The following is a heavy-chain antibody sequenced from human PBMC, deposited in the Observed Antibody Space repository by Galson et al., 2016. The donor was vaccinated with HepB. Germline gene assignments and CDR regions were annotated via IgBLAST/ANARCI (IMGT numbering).Heavy chain of an antibody. D-gene: IGHD6-6*01. Sequence: SLRLSCAASGFSVTTTYMNWVRRAPGKGLDWVSIIYSGGGSFYADAVKGRFTVSRDDSHVYLQMNSLRVEDTAIYYCARARDNTREYHSLDVWGQGTMVTVSS. CDR3: ARARDNTREYHSLDV. V-gene: IGHV3-53*01. J-gene: IGHJ3*01. CDR2: IYSGGGS. CDR1: GFSVTTTY.